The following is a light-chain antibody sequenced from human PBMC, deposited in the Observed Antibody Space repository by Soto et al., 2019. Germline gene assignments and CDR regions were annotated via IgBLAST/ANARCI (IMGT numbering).Light chain of an antibody. CDR2: DAS. V-gene: IGKV3-20*01. CDR3: QQYGSSPWT. Sequence: EIVLTQSPGTLSLSPGERATLSCRASQSVSSNNLAWYQQRPGQAPRVVIYDASRRATGIPDRFSGSGSGADFILSISRLEPEDFAVYYRQQYGSSPWTFGQGTKVEFK. CDR1: QSVSSNN. J-gene: IGKJ1*01.